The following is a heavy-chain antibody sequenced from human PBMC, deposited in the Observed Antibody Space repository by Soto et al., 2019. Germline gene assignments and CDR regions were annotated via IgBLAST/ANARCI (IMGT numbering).Heavy chain of an antibody. CDR2: IYYSGST. D-gene: IGHD6-13*01. CDR3: ARVIAAGGVFDY. J-gene: IGHJ4*02. Sequence: QVQLQESGPGLVKPSETLSLTCTVSGGSISSYYWSWIRQPPGKGLEWIGYIYYSGSTNYNPSLKSRVTISVDTSKNQFSLKLSSVTAADMAVYYCARVIAAGGVFDYWGQGTLVTVSS. CDR1: GGSISSYY. V-gene: IGHV4-59*01.